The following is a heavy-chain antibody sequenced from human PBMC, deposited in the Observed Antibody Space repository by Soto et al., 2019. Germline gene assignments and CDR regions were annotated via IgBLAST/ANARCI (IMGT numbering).Heavy chain of an antibody. CDR2: VYYTGST. J-gene: IGHJ4*01. CDR1: GGCIRSGDYY. D-gene: IGHD5-18*01. CDR3: VGVDGYSYGYSFDY. V-gene: IGHV4-30-4*01. Sequence: SETLSLNSTVSGGCIRSGDYYWTWIRHPPGKGLEWIGYVYYTGSTNYNPSLKSRVTMSVDTSKNQFSLKLSSVTAADTAVYYCVGVDGYSYGYSFDYWGHGTLVTVSS.